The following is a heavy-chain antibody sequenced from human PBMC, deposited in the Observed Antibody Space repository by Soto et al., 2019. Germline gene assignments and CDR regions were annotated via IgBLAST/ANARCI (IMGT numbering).Heavy chain of an antibody. CDR2: MNPNSGHT. Sequence: QVQLVQSGAEVKKPGASVKVSCKASGYTFPNFDINWVRQVPGQGLEWMGWMNPNSGHTGHAQKFQGRVTMARDTSISTAYMELSSLTSGDTAVYYCARIGDSNWNYGMAVWGQGNTVNVSS. CDR3: ARIGDSNWNYGMAV. CDR1: GYTFPNFD. J-gene: IGHJ6*02. V-gene: IGHV1-8*01. D-gene: IGHD1-1*01.